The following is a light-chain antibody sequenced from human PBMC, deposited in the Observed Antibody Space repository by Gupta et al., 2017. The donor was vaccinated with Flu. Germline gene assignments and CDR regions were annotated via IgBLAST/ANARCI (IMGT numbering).Light chain of an antibody. CDR1: SSDVGRSDS. CDR2: DVT. CDR3: SSYTSTNTFYV. V-gene: IGLV2-14*01. Sequence: QSALTQPASVSGSPGQSITISCTGTSSDVGRSDSVSWYQQYPGKAPKLIIYDVTTRPSGVSSRFSGSKSGNTASLTISGPEAEDESDYYCSSYTSTNTFYVFGTGTTVTVL. J-gene: IGLJ1*01.